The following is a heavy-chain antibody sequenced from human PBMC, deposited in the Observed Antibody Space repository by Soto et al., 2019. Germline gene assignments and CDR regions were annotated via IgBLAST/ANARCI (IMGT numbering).Heavy chain of an antibody. CDR3: GGDAKGWQRVWGFYS. D-gene: IGHD5-12*01. CDR2: ISSSGRTI. CDR1: GFSFSRYE. J-gene: IGHJ4*02. Sequence: GGSLRLSCAASGFSFSRYEMNWVRQAPGKGLELVAYISSSGRTIYYADSVKGRFTLSRDNAKNSLYLQMNSLRVEDTGVYYRGGDAKGWQRVWGFYSWGQGTPVTVSS. V-gene: IGHV3-48*03.